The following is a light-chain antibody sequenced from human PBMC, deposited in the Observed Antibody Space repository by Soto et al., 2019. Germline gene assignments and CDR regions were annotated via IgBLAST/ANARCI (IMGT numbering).Light chain of an antibody. J-gene: IGKJ3*01. CDR2: DAS. V-gene: IGKV3-11*01. CDR3: HHPSNWPSIFT. Sequence: EIVLSQSPATLSLSPGERATLSCRASQSVSRYLAWYQQKPGQAPRLLIYDASNRATGIPARFSGSGSGTDFTLTISILEPEDFAVSYCHHPSNWPSIFTFGPGTKLDIK. CDR1: QSVSRY.